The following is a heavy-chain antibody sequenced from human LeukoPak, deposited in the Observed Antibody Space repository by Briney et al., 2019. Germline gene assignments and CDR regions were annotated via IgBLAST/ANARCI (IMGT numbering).Heavy chain of an antibody. CDR3: ARGNPLHTRELVTPVGYYFDY. V-gene: IGHV1-2*02. J-gene: IGHJ4*02. CDR2: VNPNSSGT. Sequence: ASVKVSCKASVGTFINYAINWVRHGPGQGLEWMGCVNPNSSGTNNEHKFQGRVTMTRDTTISTAYMALSRLRSDDTAVYSCARGNPLHTRELVTPVGYYFDYWGQGTLVTVSS. CDR1: VGTFINYA. D-gene: IGHD3-9*01.